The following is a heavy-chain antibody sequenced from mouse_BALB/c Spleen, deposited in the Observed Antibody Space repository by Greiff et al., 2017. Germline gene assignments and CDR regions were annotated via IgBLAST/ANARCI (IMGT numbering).Heavy chain of an antibody. CDR1: GDSITSGY. Sequence: EVQLQESGPSLVKPSQTLSLTCSVTGDSITSGYWNWIRKFPGNKLEYMGYISYSGSTYYNPSLKSRISITRDTSKNQYYLQLNSVTTEDTATYYCARWHGSSYYYFDYWGQGTTLTVSS. J-gene: IGHJ2*01. CDR3: ARWHGSSYYYFDY. V-gene: IGHV3-8*02. D-gene: IGHD1-1*01. CDR2: ISYSGST.